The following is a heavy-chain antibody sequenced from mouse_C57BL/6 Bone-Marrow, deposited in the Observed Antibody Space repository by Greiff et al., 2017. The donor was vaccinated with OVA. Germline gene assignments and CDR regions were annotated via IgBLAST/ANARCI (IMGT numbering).Heavy chain of an antibody. CDR2: IYPGDGDT. CDR3: ARRLLRPYWYFDV. Sequence: QVQLKESGPELVKPGASVKISCKASGYAFSNSWMNWVKQRPGKGLEWIGRIYPGDGDTNYNGKFKGKATLTADKSSNTAYMQLSSLTSEDSAVYFCARRLLRPYWYFDVWGTGTTVTVSS. CDR1: GYAFSNSW. J-gene: IGHJ1*03. V-gene: IGHV1-82*01. D-gene: IGHD1-2*01.